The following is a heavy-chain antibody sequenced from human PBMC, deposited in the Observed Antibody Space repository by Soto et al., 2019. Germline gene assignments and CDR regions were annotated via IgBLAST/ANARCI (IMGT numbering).Heavy chain of an antibody. J-gene: IGHJ6*03. Sequence: ESGGGLVQPGGSLRLSCAASGFTFSSYSMNWVRQAPGKGLEWVSYISSSSSTIYYADSVKGRFTISRDNAKNSLYLQMNSLRAEDTAVYYCARALAVVVPAAIGRRKYYYMDVWGKGTTVTVSS. CDR1: GFTFSSYS. CDR2: ISSSSSTI. V-gene: IGHV3-48*01. D-gene: IGHD2-2*02. CDR3: ARALAVVVPAAIGRRKYYYMDV.